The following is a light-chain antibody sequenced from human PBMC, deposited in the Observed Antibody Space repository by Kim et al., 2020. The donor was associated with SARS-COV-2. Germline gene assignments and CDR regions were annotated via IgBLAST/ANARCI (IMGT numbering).Light chain of an antibody. CDR1: SSDVGGYNY. CDR3: GSYTSSSTRV. V-gene: IGLV2-14*03. CDR2: DVS. Sequence: QSALTQPASVSGSPGQSITISCTGTSSDVGGYNYVSWYQQHPGKAPKLMIYDVSNRPSGVSNRFSGSKSGNTASVTISGLQAEDEADYYCGSYTSSSTRVFGTGTKVTVL. J-gene: IGLJ1*01.